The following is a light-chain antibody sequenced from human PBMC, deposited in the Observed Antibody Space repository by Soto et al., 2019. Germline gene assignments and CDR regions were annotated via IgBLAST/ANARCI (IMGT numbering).Light chain of an antibody. CDR1: SSDVGGYNY. V-gene: IGLV2-14*03. CDR2: EVS. Sequence: QSVLTQPAPVSGSPGPTITVSCTGTSSDVGGYNYVSWYQQHPGKGPKLMIYEVSNRPSGVSNRFSGSKSGNTATLTISGLQAEFEADYYCCSDTSTTPTLFGSGPNVAV. J-gene: IGLJ1*01. CDR3: CSDTSTTPTL.